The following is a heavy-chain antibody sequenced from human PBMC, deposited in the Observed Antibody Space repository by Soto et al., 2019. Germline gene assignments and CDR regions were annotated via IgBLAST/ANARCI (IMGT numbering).Heavy chain of an antibody. J-gene: IGHJ4*02. CDR2: ISGTGGAA. CDR1: GFTFGHSA. CDR3: AKPEEVVRGFDF. D-gene: IGHD3-10*01. Sequence: LRLSCAASGFTFGHSAMSWVRQAPGKGLEWVAAISGTGGAAYYADSVKGRFTISRDNSRNTLFLQMNSLRVDDTAIYHCAKPEEVVRGFDFWGLGTLVTVSS. V-gene: IGHV3-23*01.